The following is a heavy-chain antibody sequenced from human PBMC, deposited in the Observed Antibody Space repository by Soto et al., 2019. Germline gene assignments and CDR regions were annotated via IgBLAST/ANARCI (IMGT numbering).Heavy chain of an antibody. CDR1: VFTFSRYD. D-gene: IGHD6-19*01. CDR2: ISDSSSTI. Sequence: GGPVRLSCAASVFTFSRYDMSWVRQAPGKGLEWVSYISDSSSTIHYADSTKGRITISRDNAKNSLYLQMNGLRDEDTAVYYCAREDGSGLVNYFVCWGQGTLVTVSS. V-gene: IGHV3-48*02. CDR3: AREDGSGLVNYFVC. J-gene: IGHJ4*02.